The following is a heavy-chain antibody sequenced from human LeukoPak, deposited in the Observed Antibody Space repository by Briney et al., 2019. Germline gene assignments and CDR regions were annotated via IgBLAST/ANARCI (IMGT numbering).Heavy chain of an antibody. V-gene: IGHV1-2*02. CDR3: ARNSHGYSSGWLQFNFDY. CDR2: INPNSGGT. Sequence: ASVKVSCKASGYTFTGYYMHWVRQAPGQGLEWMGWINPNSGGTNYAQKFQGRVTMTRDTSISTAYMDLRSLRSDDTAVYYCARNSHGYSSGWLQFNFDYWGQGTLVTVSS. D-gene: IGHD6-19*01. J-gene: IGHJ4*02. CDR1: GYTFTGYY.